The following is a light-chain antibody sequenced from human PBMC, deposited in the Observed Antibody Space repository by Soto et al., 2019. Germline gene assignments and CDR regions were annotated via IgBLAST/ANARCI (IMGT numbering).Light chain of an antibody. V-gene: IGLV2-14*01. CDR2: DVS. CDR1: SSDVGGYNY. CDR3: SSYTRSNTRV. Sequence: FSLPQPASVFGSPGHSITISCTGTSSDVGGYNYVSWYQQHPDKAPKLMIYDVSSRPSGVSNRFSGSKPGNTAFLTISVLQAEDEGDYYCSSYTRSNTRVFGVGTK. J-gene: IGLJ3*02.